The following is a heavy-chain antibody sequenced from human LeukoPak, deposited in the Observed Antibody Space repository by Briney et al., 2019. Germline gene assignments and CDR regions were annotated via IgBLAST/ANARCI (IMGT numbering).Heavy chain of an antibody. Sequence: QPGGSLRLSCAASGITVSSNFMSWVRQAPGKGLEWVSVIYSGGSTYYADSVKGRFTISRDNSKNTLYLQMNSLRAEDTAVYYCARGGTNIDYWGQGTLVTVSS. J-gene: IGHJ4*02. V-gene: IGHV3-53*01. CDR3: ARGGTNIDY. CDR2: IYSGGST. CDR1: GITVSSNF. D-gene: IGHD2-8*01.